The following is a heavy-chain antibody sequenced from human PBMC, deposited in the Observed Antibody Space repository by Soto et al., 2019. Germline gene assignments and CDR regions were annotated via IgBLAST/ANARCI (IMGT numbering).Heavy chain of an antibody. CDR2: ISYDGSTE. D-gene: IGHD6-6*01. Sequence: GGSLRLSCAASGFIFRSYGMYWIRQAPGKGLEWVAIISYDGSTEYYADSVRGRFIISRDNSKNTLYLQMNSLRAEDTAMYYCARVPHRFRSSSNYIWGQGTLVTVSS. CDR3: ARVPHRFRSSSNYI. CDR1: GFIFRSYG. J-gene: IGHJ4*02. V-gene: IGHV3-30*03.